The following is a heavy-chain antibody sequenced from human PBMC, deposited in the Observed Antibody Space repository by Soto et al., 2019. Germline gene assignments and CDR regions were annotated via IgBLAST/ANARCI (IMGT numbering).Heavy chain of an antibody. CDR3: ARGSLY. CDR2: IYSADNT. CDR1: GLSVSSND. Sequence: GGSLRLCCAAAGLSVSSNDMSWGRQAPGKGLECVSIIYSADNTFYVDSVKGRFIISRDNSKNTVYLQMNSLRADDTAVYYCARGSLYWGQGTLVTVSS. J-gene: IGHJ4*01. V-gene: IGHV3-66*01.